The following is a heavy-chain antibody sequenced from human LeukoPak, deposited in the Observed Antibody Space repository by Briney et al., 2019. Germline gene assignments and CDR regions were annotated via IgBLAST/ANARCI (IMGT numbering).Heavy chain of an antibody. D-gene: IGHD5-18*01. CDR2: INHSGST. V-gene: IGHV4-34*01. Sequence: PSETLSLTCTVSGGSINSYYWSWIRQPPGKGLEWIGEINHSGSTNYNPSLKSRVTISVDTSKNQFSLKLSSVTAADTAVYYCARNTLGYSYGLGTSREINIWGQGTMVTVSS. CDR1: GGSINSYY. J-gene: IGHJ3*02. CDR3: ARNTLGYSYGLGTSREINI.